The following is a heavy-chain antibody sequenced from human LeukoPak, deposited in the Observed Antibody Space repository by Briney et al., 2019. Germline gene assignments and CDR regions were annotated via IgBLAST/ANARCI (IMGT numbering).Heavy chain of an antibody. D-gene: IGHD3-22*01. J-gene: IGHJ4*02. CDR3: ARGQEGYYYDSSGYYQGPLDY. CDR2: ISSSSNYI. CDR1: GFTFSSYS. Sequence: GGSLRLSCAASGFTFSSYSMHWVRQAPGKGLEWASSISSSSNYIKHADSVKGRFTISRDNAKTSLYLQMNSLRAEDAAVYYCARGQEGYYYDSSGYYQGPLDYWGQGTLVTVSS. V-gene: IGHV3-21*06.